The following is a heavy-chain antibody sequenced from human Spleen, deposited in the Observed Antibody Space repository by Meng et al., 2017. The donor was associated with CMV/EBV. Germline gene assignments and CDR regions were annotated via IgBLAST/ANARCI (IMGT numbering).Heavy chain of an antibody. CDR2: ISAGNNDT. V-gene: IGHV1-3*01. J-gene: IGHJ4*02. D-gene: IGHD2/OR15-2a*01. Sequence: SCKSSGYTFSTYGVHWVRQAPGQTLEWMGWISAGNNDTKYSQKFQGRVTITRDTSASTAYMELRSLRSEDTAVYYCARCFYGCSDYWGQGTLVTVSS. CDR3: ARCFYGCSDY. CDR1: GYTFSTYG.